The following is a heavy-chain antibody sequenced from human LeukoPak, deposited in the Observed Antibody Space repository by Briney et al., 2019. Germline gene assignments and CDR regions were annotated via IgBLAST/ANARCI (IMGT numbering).Heavy chain of an antibody. CDR3: ARVPLVGGYSGSPDYYYYYYMDV. V-gene: IGHV1-69*05. D-gene: IGHD1-26*01. CDR2: IIPIFGTA. J-gene: IGHJ6*03. CDR1: GGTFSSYA. Sequence: SVKVSCKASGGTFSSYAISWVRQAPGQGLEWMGGIIPIFGTANYAQRFQGRVTITTDESTSTAYMELSSLRSEDTAVYYCARVPLVGGYSGSPDYYYYYYMDVWGKGPTVTVSS.